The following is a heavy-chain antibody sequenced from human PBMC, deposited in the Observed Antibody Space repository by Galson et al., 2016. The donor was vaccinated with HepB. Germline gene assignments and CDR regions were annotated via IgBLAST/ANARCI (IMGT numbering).Heavy chain of an antibody. CDR3: ARSLGTAIFDY. CDR1: GFSLTNGGVG. CDR2: IYWDDDK. J-gene: IGHJ4*02. D-gene: IGHD1-7*01. Sequence: TLTLTCTFSGFSLTNGGVGVSWIRQPPGKALEWLALIYWDDDKRYSPSLKNRLTITKDTSKNQVVLVMANMDPVDTGTYYCARSLGTAIFDYWGQGSLVLVSS. V-gene: IGHV2-5*02.